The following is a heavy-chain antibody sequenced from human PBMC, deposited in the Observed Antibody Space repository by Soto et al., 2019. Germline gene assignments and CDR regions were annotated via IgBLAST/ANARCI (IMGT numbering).Heavy chain of an antibody. CDR3: TTSPRAKY. CDR1: GFTFNNAW. V-gene: IGHV3-15*01. Sequence: EVQLVESGGGLVKPGGSLGLSCAVSGFTFNNAWMSWVRQAPGKGLEWVGRIKSKTDGGTTDHAASVKGRFTISRDDSNNTLYLQMDSLKIEDTAMYYCTTSPRAKYWGQGTLVSVSS. CDR2: IKSKTDGGTT. J-gene: IGHJ4*02.